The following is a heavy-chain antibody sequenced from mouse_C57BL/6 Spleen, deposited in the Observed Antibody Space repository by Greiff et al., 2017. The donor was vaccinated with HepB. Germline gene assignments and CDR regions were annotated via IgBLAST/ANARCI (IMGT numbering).Heavy chain of an antibody. J-gene: IGHJ2*01. V-gene: IGHV7-3*01. Sequence: EVQLVESGGGLVQPGGSLSLSCAASGFTFTDYYMSWVRQPPGKALEWLGFIRNKANGYTTEYSASVKGRFTISRDNSQSILYLQMNALRAEDSATYYCARYMDDYFDYWGQGTTLTVSS. CDR1: GFTFTDYY. CDR2: IRNKANGYTT. CDR3: ARYMDDYFDY.